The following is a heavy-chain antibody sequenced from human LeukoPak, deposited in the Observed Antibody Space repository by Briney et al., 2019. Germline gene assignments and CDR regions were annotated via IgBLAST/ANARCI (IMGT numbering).Heavy chain of an antibody. CDR3: ARDKGYSYGFGAQLDY. CDR1: GYTFTSYD. V-gene: IGHV1-69*13. CDR2: IIPIFGTA. J-gene: IGHJ4*02. D-gene: IGHD5-18*01. Sequence: ASVKVSCKASGYTFTSYDINWVRQATGQGLEWMGGIIPIFGTANYAQKFQGRVTITADESTSTAYMELSSLRSEDTAVYYCARDKGYSYGFGAQLDYWGQGTLVTVSS.